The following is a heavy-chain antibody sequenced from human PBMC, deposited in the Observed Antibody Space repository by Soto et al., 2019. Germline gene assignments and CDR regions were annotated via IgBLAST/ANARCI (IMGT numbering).Heavy chain of an antibody. CDR2: IYYSGST. D-gene: IGHD2-15*01. Sequence: QLQLQESGPGLVKPSETLSLTCTVSGGSISSSSYYWGWIRQPPGKGLEWIGRIYYSGSTYYNPSRKSRVTISVDTSKNQFSLKVSSVTAADTAVYYCARHEISWDIVVVVAATGFDYWGQGTLVTVSS. V-gene: IGHV4-39*01. CDR3: ARHEISWDIVVVVAATGFDY. J-gene: IGHJ4*02. CDR1: GGSISSSSYY.